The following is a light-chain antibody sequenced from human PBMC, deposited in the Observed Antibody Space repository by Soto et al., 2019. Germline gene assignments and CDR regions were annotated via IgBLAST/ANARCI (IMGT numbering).Light chain of an antibody. V-gene: IGLV2-14*01. CDR2: DVS. Sequence: QSVLTQPASVSGSPGQSITISCTGTSSDVGGHNYVSWYQQHPGKAPKLMIYDVSYWPSGVSNRFSGSKSGNTASLTISGLQAEDEADYYCSSYTNSSPFVFGTGTKVTDL. J-gene: IGLJ1*01. CDR3: SSYTNSSPFV. CDR1: SSDVGGHNY.